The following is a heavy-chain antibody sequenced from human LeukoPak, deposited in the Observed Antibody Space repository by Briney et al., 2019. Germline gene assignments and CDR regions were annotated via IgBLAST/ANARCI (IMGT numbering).Heavy chain of an antibody. CDR1: GGSISSSSYY. J-gene: IGHJ3*02. D-gene: IGHD6-13*01. V-gene: IGHV4-39*01. CDR3: ARQSSSWSYAFDI. Sequence: PSETLSLTCTVSGGSISSSSYYWGWIRQPPGKGLEWIGSIYYSGSTYYNPSLKSRVTISVDTSKNQFSLKLSSVTAADTAVYYCARQSSSWSYAFDIWGQGTMVTVSS. CDR2: IYYSGST.